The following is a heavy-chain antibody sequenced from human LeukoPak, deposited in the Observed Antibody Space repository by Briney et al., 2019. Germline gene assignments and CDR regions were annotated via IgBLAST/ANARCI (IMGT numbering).Heavy chain of an antibody. Sequence: SETLPLTCAVYGGSFSGYYWSCIRHPPGKGVEWSGEINHSGSTNYTPSLKSRVTISVDTSKNQFSLKLSSVTAADTAVYYCARGVGNILAGYSLDYWGQGTLVTVSS. CDR1: GGSFSGYY. J-gene: IGHJ4*02. CDR3: ARGVGNILAGYSLDY. D-gene: IGHD3-9*01. CDR2: INHSGST. V-gene: IGHV4-34*01.